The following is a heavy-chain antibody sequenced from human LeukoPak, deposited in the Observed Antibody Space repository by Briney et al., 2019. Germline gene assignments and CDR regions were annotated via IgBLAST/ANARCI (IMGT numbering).Heavy chain of an antibody. CDR3: AKGGRGYCSSTSCYSDY. V-gene: IGHV3-23*01. CDR2: ISGSGGST. CDR1: GFTFSSYA. Sequence: GGSLRLSCAASGFTFSSYAMNWVRQAPGKGLEWVSAISGSGGSTYYADSVKGRFTISRDNSKNTLYLQMNSLRAEDTAVYYCAKGGRGYCSSTSCYSDYSGQGTLVTVSS. D-gene: IGHD2-2*02. J-gene: IGHJ4*02.